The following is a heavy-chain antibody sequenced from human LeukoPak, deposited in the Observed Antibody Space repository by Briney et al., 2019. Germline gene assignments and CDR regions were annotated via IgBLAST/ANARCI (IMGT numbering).Heavy chain of an antibody. D-gene: IGHD3-22*01. CDR3: AREGDHYYDSSGLDY. J-gene: IGHJ4*02. CDR2: IYSGGST. CDR1: GFTVSSNY. V-gene: IGHV3-66*02. Sequence: GGSLRLSCAASGFTVSSNYMSWVRQAPGKGLEWVSVIYSGGSTYYADSVKGRFTISRDNSKNTLYLQMNSLRAEDTAVYYCAREGDHYYDSSGLDYWGQGTLVTVSS.